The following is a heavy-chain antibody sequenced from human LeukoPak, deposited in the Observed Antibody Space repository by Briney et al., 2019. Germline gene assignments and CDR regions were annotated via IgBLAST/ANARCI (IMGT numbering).Heavy chain of an antibody. CDR3: ARRTLDSSGYVFGHPTEPFYFDF. Sequence: ASVKVSCKASGFIFTRSGINWVRQAPGQGLEWVGWISVYNDATNYAQKLQGRLSLTTDPSTNTAYMELRSLGSDDTAIYYCARRTLDSSGYVFGHPTEPFYFDFWGQGTLVTVSS. CDR2: ISVYNDAT. CDR1: GFIFTRSG. D-gene: IGHD3-22*01. V-gene: IGHV1-18*01. J-gene: IGHJ4*02.